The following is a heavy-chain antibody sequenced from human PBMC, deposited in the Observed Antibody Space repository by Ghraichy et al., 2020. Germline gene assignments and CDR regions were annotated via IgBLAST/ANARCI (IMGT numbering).Heavy chain of an antibody. J-gene: IGHJ4*02. CDR2: INHWGST. Sequence: SETLSLTCAVYGGSFTSYYWSWIRQPPGKGLEWIGEINHWGSTTYNPSLKSRVTLSVDRSKDQFSLKLSSVTAADTAVFYCARGRKSSQQLVPLPFDYWGQGTLLSFSS. D-gene: IGHD6-13*01. V-gene: IGHV4-34*01. CDR3: ARGRKSSQQLVPLPFDY. CDR1: GGSFTSYY.